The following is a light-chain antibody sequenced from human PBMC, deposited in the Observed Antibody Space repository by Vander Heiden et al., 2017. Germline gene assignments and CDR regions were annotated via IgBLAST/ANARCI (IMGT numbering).Light chain of an antibody. CDR3: QQSYSTPPVA. Sequence: DIQMSQSPSTLSASVGDRVTITCRASQSISSYLNWYQQKPGKAPKLLIYAASSLQSGVPSRISGSGSGTDFTLTISSLQPQDYGTNYYQQSYSTPPVACGQGTKLEIK. CDR1: QSISSY. V-gene: IGKV1-39*01. CDR2: AAS. J-gene: IGKJ2*01.